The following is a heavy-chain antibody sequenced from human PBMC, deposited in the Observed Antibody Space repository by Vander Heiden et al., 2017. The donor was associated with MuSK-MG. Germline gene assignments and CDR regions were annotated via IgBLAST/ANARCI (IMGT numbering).Heavy chain of an antibody. Sequence: QVQLVESGGRVVQSEGSLRLSCVTSGFNFSNYGIHWVRQAPGKGLEWAAVVSYEGTKKYYADSVKGRFTVSRDDSKKSVFLQMNSLRPEDTAVYYCAKDTDNYEGFDPWGQGTLVTVSS. J-gene: IGHJ5*02. CDR2: VSYEGTKK. CDR1: GFNFSNYG. D-gene: IGHD3-16*01. V-gene: IGHV3-30*18. CDR3: AKDTDNYEGFDP.